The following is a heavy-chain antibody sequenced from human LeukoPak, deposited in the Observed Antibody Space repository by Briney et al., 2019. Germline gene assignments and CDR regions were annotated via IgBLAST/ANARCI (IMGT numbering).Heavy chain of an antibody. J-gene: IGHJ5*02. D-gene: IGHD2-15*01. CDR3: AGLRNFSGGSCYGAYNWFDP. CDR2: INHSVST. CDR1: GGSFSGYY. V-gene: IGHV4-34*01. Sequence: PSETLSLTCAVYGGSFSGYYWSWIRQPPGKGLEWIGQINHSVSTNYNPYLKSRVTIPVDTSKNKFSLKLSSVTAVDAAVYYCAGLRNFSGGSCYGAYNWFDPWGQGTL.